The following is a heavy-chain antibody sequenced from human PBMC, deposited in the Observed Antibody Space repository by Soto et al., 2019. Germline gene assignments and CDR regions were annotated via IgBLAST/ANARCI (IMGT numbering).Heavy chain of an antibody. J-gene: IGHJ4*02. CDR3: AGDYYGSGSYYMSDY. D-gene: IGHD3-10*01. Sequence: ASETLSLTCTVSGGSISSSSYYWGWIRQPPGKGLEWIGSIYYSGSTYYNPSLKSRVTISVDTSKNQFSLKLISVTAADTAVYYCAGDYYGSGSYYMSDYWGQGTLVTVSS. CDR1: GGSISSSSYY. CDR2: IYYSGST. V-gene: IGHV4-39*02.